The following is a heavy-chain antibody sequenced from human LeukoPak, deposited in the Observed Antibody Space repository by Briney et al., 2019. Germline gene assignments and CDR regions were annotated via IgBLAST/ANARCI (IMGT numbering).Heavy chain of an antibody. CDR1: GFTFSTYW. CDR2: INQDGGEK. D-gene: IGHD2-15*01. V-gene: IGHV3-7*04. CDR3: ARGDKFSGDY. Sequence: GGSLRLSCAASGFTFSTYWMSWVRQAPGKGLEWVANINQDGGEKYYVDSVKGRFTIPRDNAKNSLYLQMNSLRAEDTAVYYCARGDKFSGDYWGQGTLVTVSS. J-gene: IGHJ4*02.